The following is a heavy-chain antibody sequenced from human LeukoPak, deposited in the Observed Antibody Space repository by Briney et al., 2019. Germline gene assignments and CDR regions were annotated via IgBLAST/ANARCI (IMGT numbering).Heavy chain of an antibody. CDR3: AKWGDYDVLTGYYVSDY. J-gene: IGHJ4*02. V-gene: IGHV3-23*01. CDR2: ITGGGSGI. CDR1: GFTFSNYA. Sequence: GGSLRLSCAASGFTFSNYAMSWVRQAPGKGLEWVSAITGGGSGIYYADSMKSRFTISRDNSKNTLYLQINSLRAEDTAVYYCAKWGDYDVLTGYYVSDYRGQGTLVTVSS. D-gene: IGHD3-9*01.